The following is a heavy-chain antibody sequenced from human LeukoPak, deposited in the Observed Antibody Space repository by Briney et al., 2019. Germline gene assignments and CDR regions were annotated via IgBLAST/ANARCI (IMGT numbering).Heavy chain of an antibody. CDR1: GFTFSNYG. J-gene: IGHJ4*02. V-gene: IGHV3-23*01. D-gene: IGHD3-22*01. CDR3: AKDGGGYYTWAFDY. CDR2: ITGSGGST. Sequence: PGGSLRLSCAASGFTFSNYGMTWVRQAPGKGLEWVSGITGSGGSTYYADSVKGRFTISRDNSKNTLYLQMNSLRAEDTAIYYCAKDGGGYYTWAFDYWGQGTLVTVSS.